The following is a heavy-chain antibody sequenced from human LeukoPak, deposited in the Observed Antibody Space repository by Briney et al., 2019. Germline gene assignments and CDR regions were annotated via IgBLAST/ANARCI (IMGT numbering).Heavy chain of an antibody. J-gene: IGHJ4*02. V-gene: IGHV3-48*03. CDR3: AKRGVVIRVILVGFHKEAYYFDS. D-gene: IGHD3-22*01. CDR1: GFTFSSYE. CDR2: ISSSGSTI. Sequence: GGSLRLSCAASGFTFSSYEMNWIRQTPGKGLEWVSYISSSGSTIYLADSVKGRFTISRDNAKNSLYLQMNSLRAEDTAVYFCAKRGVVIRVILVGFHKEAYYFDSWGQGALVTVSS.